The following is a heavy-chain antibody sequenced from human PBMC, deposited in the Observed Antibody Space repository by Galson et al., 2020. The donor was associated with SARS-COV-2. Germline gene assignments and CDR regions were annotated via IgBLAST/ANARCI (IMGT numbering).Heavy chain of an antibody. J-gene: IGHJ4*02. Sequence: SCAASGFTFSSYSMNWVRQAPGKGLEWVSSISSSSSYIYYADSVKGRFTISRDNAKNSLYLQMNSLRAEDTAVYYCARDLYYYDSSGYQKSGVLDYWGQGTLVTVSS. CDR3: ARDLYYYDSSGYQKSGVLDY. CDR2: ISSSSSYI. D-gene: IGHD3-22*01. CDR1: GFTFSSYS. V-gene: IGHV3-21*01.